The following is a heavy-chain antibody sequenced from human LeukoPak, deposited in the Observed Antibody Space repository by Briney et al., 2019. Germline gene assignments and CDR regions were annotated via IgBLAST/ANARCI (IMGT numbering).Heavy chain of an antibody. V-gene: IGHV4-59*01. Sequence: SETLSLTCTVSGGYISSYYWSWIRQPPGKGLEWMGYIYYSGSTNYNPSLKSRVTISVDTSKNQFSLKLSSVTAADTAVYYCARDWADAGTDAFDIWGQGTMVTVSS. CDR2: IYYSGST. J-gene: IGHJ3*02. CDR1: GGYISSYY. CDR3: ARDWADAGTDAFDI. D-gene: IGHD1-26*01.